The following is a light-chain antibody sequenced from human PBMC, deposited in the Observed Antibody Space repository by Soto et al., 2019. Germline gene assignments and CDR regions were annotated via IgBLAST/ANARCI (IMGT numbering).Light chain of an antibody. V-gene: IGKV3-15*01. CDR1: QSVGGN. CDR2: GAS. CDR3: QQYEKWPLT. Sequence: EVVMTQSPATLSVSPGERATLSCRASQSVGGNLAWYQRKPGQAPRLLIYGASTRATGIPARFSGSGSGTEFALTISSLQSEDFAVYYCQQYEKWPLTFGGGTKVEIK. J-gene: IGKJ4*01.